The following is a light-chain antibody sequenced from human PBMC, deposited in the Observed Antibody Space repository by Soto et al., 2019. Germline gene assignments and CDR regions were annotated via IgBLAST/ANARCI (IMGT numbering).Light chain of an antibody. CDR3: LQRGDWPTLT. J-gene: IGKJ1*01. CDR1: QSVGSS. V-gene: IGKV3-11*01. CDR2: DAS. Sequence: EIVLTQSPATLSLSPGERATLSCRASQSVGSSLAWYQQKPGQAPRLLIYDASNRATGIPARFSRSGSGTDFTLTISIMESEDFAVYYCLQRGDWPTLTLGQGTKVEIK.